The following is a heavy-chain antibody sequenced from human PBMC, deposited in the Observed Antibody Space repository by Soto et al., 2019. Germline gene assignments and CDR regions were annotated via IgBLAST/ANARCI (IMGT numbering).Heavy chain of an antibody. J-gene: IGHJ4*02. CDR3: ARRRDDYGDYVFDY. Sequence: PSETLSLTCTVSGGSISSSSYYWGWIRQPPGKGLEWIGSIYFSGSTHYNPSLKSRVTISVDTSKNQFSLKLSSVTAADTAVYYCARRRDDYGDYVFDYWGLGTLVTVSS. CDR2: IYFSGST. V-gene: IGHV4-39*01. D-gene: IGHD4-17*01. CDR1: GGSISSSSYY.